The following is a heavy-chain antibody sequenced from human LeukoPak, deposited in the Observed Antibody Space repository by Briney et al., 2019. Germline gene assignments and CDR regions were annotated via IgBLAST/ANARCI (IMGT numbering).Heavy chain of an antibody. V-gene: IGHV3-30*02. CDR3: AKGRAGMVRGVCDY. Sequence: PGGSLRLSCAASGFTFTSYNMNWVRQAPGKGLEWVAFIRNDGSIRYYADSLKGRFTISRDNSKNTLYLQMSSLRVDDTAVYYCAKGRAGMVRGVCDYWGQGTLVTVSS. CDR2: IRNDGSIR. CDR1: GFTFTSYN. D-gene: IGHD3-10*01. J-gene: IGHJ4*02.